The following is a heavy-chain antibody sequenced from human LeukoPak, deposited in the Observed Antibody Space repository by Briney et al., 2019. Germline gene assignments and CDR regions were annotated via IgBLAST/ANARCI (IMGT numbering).Heavy chain of an antibody. CDR3: ARPRGYSGYD. J-gene: IGHJ3*01. CDR1: GGFFSGYY. V-gene: IGHV4-34*01. Sequence: SETLSLTCAVYGGFFSGYYWSWIRQPPGKGLEWIGEINHSGSTNYNPSLKSRVTISVDTSKNQFSLKLSSVTAADTAVYYCARPRGYSGYDWGQGTMVTVSS. CDR2: INHSGST. D-gene: IGHD5-12*01.